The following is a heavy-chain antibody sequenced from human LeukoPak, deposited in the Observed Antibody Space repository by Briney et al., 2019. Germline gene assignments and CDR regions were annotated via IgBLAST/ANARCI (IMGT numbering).Heavy chain of an antibody. V-gene: IGHV4-38-2*01. CDR2: VFHTGSS. CDR3: ARVISTTGHDY. J-gene: IGHJ4*02. Sequence: KPSETLSLTCAVSGYSISSSYYWGWIRQPPGKGPEWIGSVFHTGSSYYIPSLKSRVTISVDTSKNQFSLEVSSVTAADTAIYYCARVISTTGHDYWGPGTLVTVSS. CDR1: GYSISSSYY. D-gene: IGHD4-11*01.